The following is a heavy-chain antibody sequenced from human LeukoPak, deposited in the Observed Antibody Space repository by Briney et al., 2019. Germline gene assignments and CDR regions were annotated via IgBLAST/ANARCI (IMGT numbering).Heavy chain of an antibody. J-gene: IGHJ3*02. CDR2: ISYDGSNK. CDR3: ARAPGSSDDAFDI. Sequence: GRSLRLSCAASGFTFSSYAMHWVRQAPGKGLEWVAVISYDGSNKYYADSVKGRFTISRDNSKNTLYLQMNSLRAEDTAVYYCARAPGSSDDAFDIWGQGTMVTVSS. D-gene: IGHD2-15*01. CDR1: GFTFSSYA. V-gene: IGHV3-30-3*01.